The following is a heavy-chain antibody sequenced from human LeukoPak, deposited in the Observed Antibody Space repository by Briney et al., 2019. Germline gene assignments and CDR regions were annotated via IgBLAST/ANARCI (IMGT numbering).Heavy chain of an antibody. CDR2: IIPIFGTA. CDR3: ARDPYYDYVWGSYRYENWFDP. J-gene: IGHJ5*02. CDR1: GYTFTDYY. D-gene: IGHD3-16*02. Sequence: ASVKVSCKASGYTFTDYYMRWVRQAPGQGLEWMGGIIPIFGTANYAQKLQGRVTMTTDTSTSTAYMELRSLRSDDTAVYYCARDPYYDYVWGSYRYENWFDPWGQGTLVTVSS. V-gene: IGHV1-18*04.